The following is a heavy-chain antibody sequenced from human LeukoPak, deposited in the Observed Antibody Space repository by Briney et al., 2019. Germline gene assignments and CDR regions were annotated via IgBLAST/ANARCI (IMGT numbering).Heavy chain of an antibody. J-gene: IGHJ4*02. CDR3: ARDLSSGYDLGY. Sequence: GGSLRLSCPASGFTFSSYAMHWVRQAPGKGLEWVAVISYDGSNKYYADSVKGRFTISRDNSKNTLYLQMNSLRAEDTAVYYCARDLSSGYDLGYWGQGTLVTVS. CDR1: GFTFSSYA. D-gene: IGHD5-12*01. CDR2: ISYDGSNK. V-gene: IGHV3-30-3*01.